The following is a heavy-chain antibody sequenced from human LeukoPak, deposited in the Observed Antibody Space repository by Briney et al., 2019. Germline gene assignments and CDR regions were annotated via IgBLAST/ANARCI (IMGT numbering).Heavy chain of an antibody. D-gene: IGHD6-19*01. CDR3: ARDYISGWYQMFDY. CDR2: IYYSGST. CDR1: GGSISSSSYY. Sequence: KPSETLSLTCTVSGGSISSSSYYWGWIRQPPGKGLEWIGSIYYSGSTYYNPSLKSRVTISVDTSKNQFSLKLSPVTAADTAVYYCARDYISGWYQMFDYWGQGTLVTVSS. J-gene: IGHJ4*02. V-gene: IGHV4-39*02.